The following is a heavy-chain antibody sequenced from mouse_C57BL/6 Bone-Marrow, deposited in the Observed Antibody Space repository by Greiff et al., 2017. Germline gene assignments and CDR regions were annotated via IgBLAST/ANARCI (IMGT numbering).Heavy chain of an antibody. V-gene: IGHV1-50*01. J-gene: IGHJ4*01. CDR2: IDPSDSYT. CDR1: GYTFTSYW. Sequence: QVQLKQSGAELVKPGASVKLSCKASGYTFTSYWMQWVKQRPGQGLEWIGEIDPSDSYTNYNQKFKGKATLTVDTSSSTAYMQLSSLTSEDSAVYYCAREGLLRSLAMDYWGQGTSVTVSS. D-gene: IGHD1-1*01. CDR3: AREGLLRSLAMDY.